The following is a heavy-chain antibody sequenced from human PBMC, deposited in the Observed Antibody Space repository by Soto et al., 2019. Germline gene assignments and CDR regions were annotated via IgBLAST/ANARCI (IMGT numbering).Heavy chain of an antibody. CDR3: ASQITMVRGALEYYFDY. V-gene: IGHV4-31*03. J-gene: IGHJ4*02. D-gene: IGHD3-10*01. CDR1: GGSISSGGYY. Sequence: QVQLQESGPGLVKPSQTLSLTCTVSGGSISSGGYYWSWIRQHPGKGLEWIGYIYYSGSTYYNPSLKSRVTISVDTSKNQFSLKLSSVTAADTAVYYCASQITMVRGALEYYFDYWGQGTLVTVSS. CDR2: IYYSGST.